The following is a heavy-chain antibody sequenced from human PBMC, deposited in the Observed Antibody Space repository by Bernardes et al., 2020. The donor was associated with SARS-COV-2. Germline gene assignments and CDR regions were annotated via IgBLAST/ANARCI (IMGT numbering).Heavy chain of an antibody. CDR2: IYSSGGT. CDR3: ARHPRRLQVSGSWFDP. CDR1: GDSISSRTYY. D-gene: IGHD1-26*01. Sequence: SETLSLTCTVSGDSISSRTYYWGWIRQSPGKGLEWIGSIYSSGGTYYNPSLKGRVTISVDTSKNQFSLRLSSLTAADAAVYYCARHPRRLQVSGSWFDPGGQGTLVTVPS. V-gene: IGHV4-39*01. J-gene: IGHJ5*02.